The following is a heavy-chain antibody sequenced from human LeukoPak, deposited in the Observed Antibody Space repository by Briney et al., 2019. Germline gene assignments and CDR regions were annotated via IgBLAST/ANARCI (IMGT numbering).Heavy chain of an antibody. CDR1: GYTFTSYY. CDR3: ARVAAQYDSSSAVDY. J-gene: IGHJ4*02. V-gene: IGHV1-46*01. Sequence: ASVKVSCKASGYTFTSYYMHWVRQAPGQGLEWMGIINPSGGSTSYAQKFQGRVTMTRGTSTSTVYMELSSLRSEDTAVYYCARVAAQYDSSSAVDYWGQGTLVPVSS. CDR2: INPSGGST. D-gene: IGHD3-22*01.